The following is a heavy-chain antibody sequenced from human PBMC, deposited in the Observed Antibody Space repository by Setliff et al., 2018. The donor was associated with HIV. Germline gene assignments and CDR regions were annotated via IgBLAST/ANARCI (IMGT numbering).Heavy chain of an antibody. Sequence: ASVKVSCKASGYTFTNFGIGWVRQAPGQGLEWMGWISAYNGNTNYAQNFVGRVTMTADTSTSRAYMELRSLRSDDTAVYFCARLGSGWSDSYYYAMDIWGQGTTVTVSS. V-gene: IGHV1-18*01. D-gene: IGHD6-19*01. J-gene: IGHJ6*02. CDR3: ARLGSGWSDSYYYAMDI. CDR2: ISAYNGNT. CDR1: GYTFTNFG.